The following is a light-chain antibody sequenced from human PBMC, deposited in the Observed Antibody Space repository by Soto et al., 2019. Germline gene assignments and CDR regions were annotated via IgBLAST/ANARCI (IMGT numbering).Light chain of an antibody. V-gene: IGKV1-39*01. Sequence: DIQMTQSPSSLSASVGDRVTITCRASQSISNYLNWYQQKPGKAPKLLFHAASTFQSGVPSRFSGSGSGTDFTLTISSLQPEDFATYYCQQSYSTPLTFGGGTKVEIK. CDR2: AAS. CDR3: QQSYSTPLT. J-gene: IGKJ4*01. CDR1: QSISNY.